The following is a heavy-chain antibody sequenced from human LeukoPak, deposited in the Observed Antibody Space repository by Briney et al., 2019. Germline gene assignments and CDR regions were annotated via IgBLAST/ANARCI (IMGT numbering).Heavy chain of an antibody. J-gene: IGHJ6*02. CDR1: GXTFSSYA. Sequence: PGGSLRLSCAASGXTFSSYAMHWVRQAPGKGQEWVAVISYDGSNKYYADSVKGRFTISRDNSKNTLYVQMNSLRAEDTAVYYCARAGYDILTGYKYYYYGMDVWGQGTTVTVSS. V-gene: IGHV3-30-3*01. D-gene: IGHD3-9*01. CDR3: ARAGYDILTGYKYYYYGMDV. CDR2: ISYDGSNK.